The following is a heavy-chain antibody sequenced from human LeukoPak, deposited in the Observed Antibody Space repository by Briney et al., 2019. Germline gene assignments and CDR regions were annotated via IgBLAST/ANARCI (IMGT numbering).Heavy chain of an antibody. J-gene: IGHJ4*02. D-gene: IGHD3-22*01. CDR3: ARHSYYYDSSGYLPRPYYFDY. V-gene: IGHV5-51*01. CDR2: IYPGDSDT. CDR1: GSIFTSYW. Sequence: GESLQISCKGSGSIFTSYWIGWVRQLPGKGLEWMGIIYPGDSDTRYSPSFQGQVTISADKSISTAYLQWSSLKASDTAMYYCARHSYYYDSSGYLPRPYYFDYWGQGTLVTVSS.